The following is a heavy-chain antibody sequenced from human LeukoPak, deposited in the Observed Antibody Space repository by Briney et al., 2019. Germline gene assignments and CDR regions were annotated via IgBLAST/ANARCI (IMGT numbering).Heavy chain of an antibody. Sequence: SETLSLTCTVSGGSISSGGYYWSWIRQPPGKGLEWIGYIYHSGSTYYNPSLKSRVTISVDTSKNQFSLKLSSVTAADTAVYYCARSTSPSYYYDSSGYSFDYWGQGTLVTVSS. V-gene: IGHV4-30-2*01. CDR1: GGSISSGGYY. D-gene: IGHD3-22*01. CDR2: IYHSGST. CDR3: ARSTSPSYYYDSSGYSFDY. J-gene: IGHJ4*02.